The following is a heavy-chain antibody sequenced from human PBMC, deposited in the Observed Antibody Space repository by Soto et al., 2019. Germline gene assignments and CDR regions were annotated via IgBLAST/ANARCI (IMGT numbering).Heavy chain of an antibody. D-gene: IGHD3-16*01. CDR2: ISAYNGNT. J-gene: IGHJ6*02. CDR1: GYTFTSYG. CDR3: ASAIPGSSFTFYGMDV. Sequence: ASVKVSCKASGYTFTSYGISWVRQAPGQGLEWMGWISAYNGNTNYAQKLQGRVTMTTETSTSTAYMELRSLRSDDTAVYCCASAIPGSSFTFYGMDVWGRGTTVTVS. V-gene: IGHV1-18*01.